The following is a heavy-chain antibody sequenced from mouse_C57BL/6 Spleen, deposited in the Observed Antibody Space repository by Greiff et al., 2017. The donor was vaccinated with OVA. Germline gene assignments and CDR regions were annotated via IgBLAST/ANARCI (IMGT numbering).Heavy chain of an antibody. CDR2: INPSTGGT. D-gene: IGHD3-1*01. CDR1: GYSFTGYY. J-gene: IGHJ4*01. CDR3: ARSGDDAMDY. Sequence: EVKLQESGPELVKPGASVKISCKASGYSFTGYYMNWVKQSPEKSLEWIGEINPSTGGTTYNQKFKAKATLTVDKSSSTAYMQLKSLTSEDSAVYYCARSGDDAMDYWGQGTSVTVSS. V-gene: IGHV1-42*01.